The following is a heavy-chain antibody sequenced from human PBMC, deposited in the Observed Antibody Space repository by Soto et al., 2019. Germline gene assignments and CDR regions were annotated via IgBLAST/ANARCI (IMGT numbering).Heavy chain of an antibody. J-gene: IGHJ6*02. Sequence: QVQLEQSGAEVKKPGSSVKVSCKASGGTFSNSAISWVRQSPGQGLEWMGGIMPIFRTPDYAQKFQGRVTVTADESTSTAYMELSGLTSDDTAVYYCARDKDRPQLGGNYYYIFDVWGQGTTGTVSS. CDR1: GGTFSNSA. D-gene: IGHD3-3*02. CDR3: ARDKDRPQLGGNYYYIFDV. CDR2: IMPIFRTP. V-gene: IGHV1-69*12.